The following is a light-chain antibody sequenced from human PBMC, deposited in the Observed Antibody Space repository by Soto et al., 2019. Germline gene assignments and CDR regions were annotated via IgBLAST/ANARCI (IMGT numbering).Light chain of an antibody. CDR1: QSISSW. J-gene: IGKJ1*01. V-gene: IGKV1-5*03. CDR3: QQYNSYPWT. CDR2: EAS. Sequence: IRLPNSPSSRSPFVEAGATILCRASQSISSWLAWYQQKPGKAPKLLIYEASSLESGVPSRFSGSGSGTEFTLTISSLQPDDFATYYCQQYNSYPWTFGQGTKVDIK.